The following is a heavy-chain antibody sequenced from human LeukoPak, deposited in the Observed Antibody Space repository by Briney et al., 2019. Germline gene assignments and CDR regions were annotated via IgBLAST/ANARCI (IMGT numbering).Heavy chain of an antibody. D-gene: IGHD3-16*01. CDR1: GGSMNSYF. J-gene: IGHJ3*02. Sequence: SETLSLTCTVSGGSMNSYFWSWIRQPPGKGLEWIGYIYYRGNTNYNPSLKSRLTISGDTSKTQFSLKLSPVTAADTAVYYCARLFGTSPDSFDIWGQGTMVTVSS. CDR3: ARLFGTSPDSFDI. CDR2: IYYRGNT. V-gene: IGHV4-59*01.